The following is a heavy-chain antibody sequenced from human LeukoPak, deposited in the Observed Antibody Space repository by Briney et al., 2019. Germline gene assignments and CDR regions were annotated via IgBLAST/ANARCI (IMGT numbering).Heavy chain of an antibody. CDR1: RGSISSYY. CDR2: IYYSGRT. Sequence: SETLSLTCILSRGSISSYYWSAIRQPPGKGLEWIGYIYYSGRTNYNPSLKSRVTISVDTSKTQFSLKLSSVTAADTAVHYCARPTPPFYYFAYSGQATLVTASS. J-gene: IGHJ4*01. V-gene: IGHV4-59*01. D-gene: IGHD2-15*01. CDR3: ARPTPPFYYFAY.